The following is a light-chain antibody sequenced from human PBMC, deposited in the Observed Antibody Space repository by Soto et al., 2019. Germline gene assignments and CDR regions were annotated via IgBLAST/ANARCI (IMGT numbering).Light chain of an antibody. J-gene: IGKJ1*01. Sequence: DIQMTQSPSTLSASVGDRVTITCGASQSISSWLAWYQQKPGKAPKFLIYDASNLESGVPSRFSGSGSGTDFTLTISSLQPEDFATYYCLQDYNYPRTFGQGTKVDIK. V-gene: IGKV1-5*01. CDR2: DAS. CDR3: LQDYNYPRT. CDR1: QSISSW.